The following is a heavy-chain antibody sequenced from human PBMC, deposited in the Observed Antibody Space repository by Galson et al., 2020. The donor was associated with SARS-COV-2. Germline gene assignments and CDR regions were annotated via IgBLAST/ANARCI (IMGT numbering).Heavy chain of an antibody. J-gene: IGHJ4*02. CDR3: ARDGQLSSGWAFDY. Sequence: GESLKISCAASGFTFSNHAIHWVRQAPGKGLEWVAPIFYDGSDKYYGDSVKGRFTISRDSSKNMVYLQMNNLKVDDTAVYYCARDGQLSSGWAFDYWGQGTLVTVSS. CDR1: GFTFSNHA. V-gene: IGHV3-33*08. D-gene: IGHD6-19*01. CDR2: IFYDGSDK.